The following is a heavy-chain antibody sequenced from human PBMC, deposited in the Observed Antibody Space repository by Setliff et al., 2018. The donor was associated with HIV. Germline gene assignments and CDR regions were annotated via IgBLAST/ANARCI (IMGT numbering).Heavy chain of an antibody. V-gene: IGHV4-31*03. CDR1: GGSITSGGFY. CDR2: SYYSGGT. D-gene: IGHD2-2*01. Sequence: SETLSLTCTDSGGSITSGGFYWSWIRQYPQKGLEWIGYSYYSGGTYYNPSLKSRVTMSVDTYKNQFSLKLSSVTAADTAVYYCARGDAMTSLGAFDIWGQGTMVTVSS. CDR3: ARGDAMTSLGAFDI. J-gene: IGHJ3*02.